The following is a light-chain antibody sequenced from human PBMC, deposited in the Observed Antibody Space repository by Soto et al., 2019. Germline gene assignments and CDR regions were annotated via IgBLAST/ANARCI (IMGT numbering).Light chain of an antibody. V-gene: IGLV3-21*02. CDR1: NIGSKS. CDR3: QVWDSRSEHYV. J-gene: IGLJ1*01. CDR2: DDS. Sequence: SYELTQSPSVSVAPGQTVSITCGGNNIGSKSVHWYQQKPGQAPVLVVYDDSDRRSGIPERFSGSNSGNTATLTITRVEAGDEADYHCQVWDSRSEHYVFGTGTKVTVL.